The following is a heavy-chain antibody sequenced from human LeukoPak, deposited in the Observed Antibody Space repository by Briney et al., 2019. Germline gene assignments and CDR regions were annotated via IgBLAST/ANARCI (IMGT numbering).Heavy chain of an antibody. CDR3: AKSRSGWILEHFQH. Sequence: GGSLRLSCAASGFTFSSYWMHWVRQAPGKGLVWVSRINSDGSSTSYADSVKGRFTISRDNAKNTLYLQMNSLRAEDTAVYYCAKSRSGWILEHFQHWGQGTLVTVSS. V-gene: IGHV3-74*01. J-gene: IGHJ1*01. D-gene: IGHD6-19*01. CDR1: GFTFSSYW. CDR2: INSDGSST.